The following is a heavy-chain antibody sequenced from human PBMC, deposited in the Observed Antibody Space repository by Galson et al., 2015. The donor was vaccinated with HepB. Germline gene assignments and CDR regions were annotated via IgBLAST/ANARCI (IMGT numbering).Heavy chain of an antibody. CDR1: GFTFSNYA. D-gene: IGHD2-15*01. CDR2: ISFVGSTK. V-gene: IGHV3-30-3*01. CDR3: ARGLLIVFSATGWRDNDFDP. J-gene: IGHJ5*02. Sequence: SLRLSCAASGFTFSNYAMHWVRQAPGQGLEWVSIISFVGSTKYYAASVKGRFILSRDNLRNTLYLQMNSLRAEDTAVYYCARGLLIVFSATGWRDNDFDPWGQGTLVTVSA.